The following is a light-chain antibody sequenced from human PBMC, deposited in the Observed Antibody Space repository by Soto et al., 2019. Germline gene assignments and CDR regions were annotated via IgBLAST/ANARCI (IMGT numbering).Light chain of an antibody. J-gene: IGKJ5*01. CDR3: QQRSSWPIT. Sequence: EIVLTQSPATLSLSPGERATLSCRASQSASSYLAWYQQKPGQAPRLLIYDASNRATGIPARFSGSGSGTDFTLTISRLEPEDFAVYYCQQRSSWPITFGQGTRLEI. V-gene: IGKV3-11*01. CDR2: DAS. CDR1: QSASSY.